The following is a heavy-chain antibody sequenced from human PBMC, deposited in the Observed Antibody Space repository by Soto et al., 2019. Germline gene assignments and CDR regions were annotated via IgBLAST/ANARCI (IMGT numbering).Heavy chain of an antibody. Sequence: SETLSLTCTVSGGSISSGGYYWSWIRQHPGKGLEWIGYIYYSGSTYYNPSLKSRVTISVDTSKNQFSLKLSSVTAADTAVYYCARFDSSGYYYNFAFDYWGQGTLVTVSS. CDR1: GGSISSGGYY. CDR2: IYYSGST. D-gene: IGHD3-22*01. J-gene: IGHJ4*02. V-gene: IGHV4-31*03. CDR3: ARFDSSGYYYNFAFDY.